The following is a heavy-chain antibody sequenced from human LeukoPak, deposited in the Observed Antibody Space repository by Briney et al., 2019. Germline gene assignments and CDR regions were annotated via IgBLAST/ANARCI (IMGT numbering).Heavy chain of an antibody. J-gene: IGHJ4*02. Sequence: PSETLSFTCTVSGGSISSGSYYWNWIRQPAGKGLEWIGRIYTSGSTNYNPSLKSRVIISVDTSKNQFSLRLSSVTAADTAVYYCARMGESGRYHDYWGQGTLVTVSS. CDR3: ARMGESGRYHDY. D-gene: IGHD3-16*01. CDR1: GGSISSGSYY. V-gene: IGHV4-61*02. CDR2: IYTSGST.